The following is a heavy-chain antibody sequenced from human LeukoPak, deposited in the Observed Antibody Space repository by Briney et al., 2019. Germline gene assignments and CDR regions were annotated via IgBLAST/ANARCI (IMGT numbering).Heavy chain of an antibody. V-gene: IGHV3-11*01. CDR1: RFTFSDYY. D-gene: IGHD3-22*01. CDR2: ISSGGSTK. CDR3: ARRAGALYYYDTSGPFDH. Sequence: GGSLRLSCAASRFTFSDYYMSWIRQAPGKGLEWVSCISSGGSTKYYADSVKGRFIISRDNSKNTVYLQMNSLRADDTAVYFCARRAGALYYYDTSGPFDHWGRGTLVTVSS. J-gene: IGHJ4*02.